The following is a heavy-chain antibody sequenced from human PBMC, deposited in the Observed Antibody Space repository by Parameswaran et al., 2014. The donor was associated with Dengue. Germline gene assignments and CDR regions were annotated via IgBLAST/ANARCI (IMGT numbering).Heavy chain of an antibody. V-gene: IGHV3-64D*06. Sequence: VRQAPGKGLEYVSGISSDGDRAHYADSVKGRITISRDNSKNTLYLQMSSLRAEDTAVYYCVRDGGTYYFDYWGQGTLVTVSS. CDR3: VRDGGTYYFDY. CDR2: ISSDGDRA. J-gene: IGHJ4*02. D-gene: IGHD3-16*01.